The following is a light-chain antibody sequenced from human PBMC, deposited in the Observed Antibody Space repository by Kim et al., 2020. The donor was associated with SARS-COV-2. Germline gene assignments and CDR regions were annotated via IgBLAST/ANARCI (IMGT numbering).Light chain of an antibody. V-gene: IGLV3-1*01. J-gene: IGLJ1*01. CDR3: QAWDSSTAYV. CDR1: KLGDKD. Sequence: SPGPTASITCAGDKLGDKDVCWYQQRPGQSPVLVIYQDSKRPSGIPERFSGSNSGNTATLTISGTQAMDEADYYCQAWDSSTAYVFGTGTKVTVL. CDR2: QDS.